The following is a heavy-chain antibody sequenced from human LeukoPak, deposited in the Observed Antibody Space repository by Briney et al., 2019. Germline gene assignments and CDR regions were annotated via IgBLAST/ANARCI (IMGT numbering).Heavy chain of an antibody. CDR2: MNPNSGNT. Sequence: ASVKVSCEASGYTFTSYDINWVRQATGQGLEWMGWMNPNSGNTGYAQKFQGRVTMTRNTSISTAYMELSSLRSEDTAVYYCARNPGYSYGYLIDYWGQGTLVTVSS. V-gene: IGHV1-8*01. J-gene: IGHJ4*02. D-gene: IGHD5-18*01. CDR3: ARNPGYSYGYLIDY. CDR1: GYTFTSYD.